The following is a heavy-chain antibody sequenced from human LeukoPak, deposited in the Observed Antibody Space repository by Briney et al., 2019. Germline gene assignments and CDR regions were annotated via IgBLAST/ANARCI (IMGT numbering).Heavy chain of an antibody. D-gene: IGHD6-19*01. CDR3: ARHERQWPEDY. CDR1: GGSISSSSYY. Sequence: SETLSLTCTVSGGSISSSSYYWGWIRQPPGKGLEWIGSIYYSGSTYYNPSLKSRVTISVDTSKNQFSLKLSSVTAADTAVYYCARHERQWPEDYWGQGTLVTVSS. J-gene: IGHJ4*02. V-gene: IGHV4-39*01. CDR2: IYYSGST.